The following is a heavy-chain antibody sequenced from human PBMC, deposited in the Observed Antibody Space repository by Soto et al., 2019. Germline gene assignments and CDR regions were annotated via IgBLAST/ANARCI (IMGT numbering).Heavy chain of an antibody. CDR2: TYYRSKWYN. J-gene: IGHJ4*02. Sequence: PSQTLSLTCALSGDRVSSNSAAWNWIRQSPSRGLEWLGRTYYRSKWYNHYAVSVKSRITVNPATSKNQCSLQLNSVTTEDTAVYYCARSGPGGYIDYWGQGTLVTVSS. D-gene: IGHD3-22*01. CDR3: ARSGPGGYIDY. CDR1: GDRVSSNSAA. V-gene: IGHV6-1*01.